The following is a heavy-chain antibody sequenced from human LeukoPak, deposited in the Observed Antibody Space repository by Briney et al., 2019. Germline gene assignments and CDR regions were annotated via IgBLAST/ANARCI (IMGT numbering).Heavy chain of an antibody. D-gene: IGHD4-17*01. J-gene: IGHJ3*02. CDR2: ISAYNGNT. V-gene: IGHV1-18*01. CDR1: GYTFTSYG. Sequence: ASVKVSCKASGYTFTSYGISWVRQAPGQGLEWMGWISAYNGNTNYAQKLQGRVTMTTDTSTSTAYMELRSLRSDDTAVYYRARDRGDPRGLNAFDIWGQGTMVTVSS. CDR3: ARDRGDPRGLNAFDI.